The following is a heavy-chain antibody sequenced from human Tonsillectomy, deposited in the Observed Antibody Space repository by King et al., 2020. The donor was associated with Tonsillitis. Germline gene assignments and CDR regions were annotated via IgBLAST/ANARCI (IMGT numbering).Heavy chain of an antibody. J-gene: IGHJ4*02. CDR3: AKDHPEYYYDNSGYYY. CDR1: GFTFSSYG. Sequence: VQLVESGGGVVQPGRSLRLSCAASGFTFSSYGMHWVRQAPGKGLEWVAVISYDGSNKYYADSGKGRFTISRDNSKSTLYLQMNSLRAEDTAVYYCAKDHPEYYYDNSGYYYWGQGTLVTVSS. V-gene: IGHV3-30*18. CDR2: ISYDGSNK. D-gene: IGHD3-22*01.